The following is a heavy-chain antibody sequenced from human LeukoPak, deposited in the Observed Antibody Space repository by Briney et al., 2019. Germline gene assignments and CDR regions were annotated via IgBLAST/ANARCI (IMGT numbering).Heavy chain of an antibody. CDR3: AKDVRAVAGTWSHMDV. Sequence: QPGRSLRLSCAAPGFTFDDYAMHWVRQAPGKGLEWVSGISWNSGSIGYADSVKGRFTISRDNAKNSLYLQMNSLRAEDTALYYCAKDVRAVAGTWSHMDVWGKGTTATVSS. V-gene: IGHV3-9*01. D-gene: IGHD6-19*01. J-gene: IGHJ6*03. CDR1: GFTFDDYA. CDR2: ISWNSGSI.